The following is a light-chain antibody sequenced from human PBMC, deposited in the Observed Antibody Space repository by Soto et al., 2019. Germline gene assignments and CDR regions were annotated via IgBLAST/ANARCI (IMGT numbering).Light chain of an antibody. J-gene: IGKJ1*01. Sequence: EVVLTQSPGTLSLSPGERATLSCRASQSVSRYLAWYQQKPGQAPRVLIYGASSRATGIPDRFSGSGSGTDFTLTINRLEPEDFVVYYCQRYGDSPWTFGQGTKVEIK. CDR1: QSVSRY. CDR2: GAS. CDR3: QRYGDSPWT. V-gene: IGKV3-20*01.